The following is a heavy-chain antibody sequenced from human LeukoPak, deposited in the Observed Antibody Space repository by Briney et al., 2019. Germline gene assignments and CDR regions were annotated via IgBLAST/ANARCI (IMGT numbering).Heavy chain of an antibody. CDR3: ARCPHSSSSPYYYYYMDV. J-gene: IGHJ6*03. D-gene: IGHD6-6*01. CDR1: GGSISSGDYY. Sequence: KTSQTLSLTCTVSGGSISSGDYYWSWIRQPPGKGLEWIGYISYSGSTNYNPSLKSRVTISVDTSKNQFSLKLTSVTAADTAVYYCARCPHSSSSPYYYYYMDVWGKGTTVTVSS. CDR2: ISYSGST. V-gene: IGHV4-61*08.